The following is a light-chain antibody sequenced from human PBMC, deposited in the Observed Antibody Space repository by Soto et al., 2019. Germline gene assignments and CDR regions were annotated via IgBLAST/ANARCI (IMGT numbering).Light chain of an antibody. V-gene: IGKV3-20*01. J-gene: IGKJ3*01. CDR3: QQYGRSPPYT. CDR2: GAS. CDR1: QSVNSNY. Sequence: EVVLTQSPGTLSLSPGERATLSCRASQSVNSNYLAWYQQRPGQAPRLPIYGASSRATGIPDRFSGSGSGTDFTLTISRLEPGDFAVYYCQQYGRSPPYTFGPGTKVDIK.